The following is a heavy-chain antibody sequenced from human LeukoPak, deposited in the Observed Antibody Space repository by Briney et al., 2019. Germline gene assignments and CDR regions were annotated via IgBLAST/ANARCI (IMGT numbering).Heavy chain of an antibody. V-gene: IGHV1-46*01. J-gene: IGHJ3*02. CDR3: AREGGRAFDI. D-gene: IGHD2-15*01. Sequence: SVKVSCKASGYTLTSYYMHWVRQAAGQGLEWMGIINPSGGSTSYAQNFQGRVTMTRDTSTSTVYMELSSLKAEETAVYYCAREGGRAFDIWGQGTMVTVSS. CDR1: GYTLTSYY. CDR2: INPSGGST.